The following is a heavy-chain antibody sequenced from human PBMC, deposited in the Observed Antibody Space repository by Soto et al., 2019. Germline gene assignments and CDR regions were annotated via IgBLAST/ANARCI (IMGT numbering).Heavy chain of an antibody. CDR3: ARDLRSRGWFDP. J-gene: IGHJ5*02. Sequence: PSETLSLTCDVSGVSITSHYWNWIRQSPGMGLEWIGSIYFRGSASYNPSLKSRVTISLDTSKDQLSLTLSAVTAADSAVYYCARDLRSRGWFDPWGPGILVPVSS. CDR1: GVSITSHY. CDR2: IYFRGSA. V-gene: IGHV4-59*11.